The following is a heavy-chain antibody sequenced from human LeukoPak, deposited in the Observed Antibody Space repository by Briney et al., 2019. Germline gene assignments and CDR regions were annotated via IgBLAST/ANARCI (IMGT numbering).Heavy chain of an antibody. Sequence: SETLSLTCTVSGGSISSGGYYWSWIRQHPGKGLEWIGYIYYSGSTYYNPSLKSRVTISVDTSKNQFSLKLSSVTAADTAVYYCARDLDLSYYYGSGSAGAFDIWGQGTMVTVSS. J-gene: IGHJ3*02. D-gene: IGHD3-10*01. V-gene: IGHV4-30-4*08. CDR2: IYYSGST. CDR1: GGSISSGGYY. CDR3: ARDLDLSYYYGSGSAGAFDI.